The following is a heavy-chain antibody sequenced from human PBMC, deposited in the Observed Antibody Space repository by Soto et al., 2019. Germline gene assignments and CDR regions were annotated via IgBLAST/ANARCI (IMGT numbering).Heavy chain of an antibody. CDR3: ARDQFGFSARDWYFDL. CDR2: IYSGGST. CDR1: GFTVSSNY. D-gene: IGHD3-16*01. J-gene: IGHJ2*01. V-gene: IGHV3-53*01. Sequence: GGSLRLSCAASGFTVSSNYMSWVRQAPGKGLEWVSVIYSGGSTYYADSVKGRFTISRDNSKNTLYLQMNSLRAEDTAVYYCARDQFGFSARDWYFDLWGRGTLVTVSS.